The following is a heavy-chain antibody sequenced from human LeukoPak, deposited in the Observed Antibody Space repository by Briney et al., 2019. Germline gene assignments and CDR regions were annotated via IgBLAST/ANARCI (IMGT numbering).Heavy chain of an antibody. CDR2: IYYSGIT. V-gene: IGHV4-39*07. CDR1: GGSISSSSYY. CDR3: ARGGTVKAFDY. Sequence: PSETLSLTCTVSGGSISSSSYYWGWIRQPPGKGLDWIGSIYYSGITYYNPSLKSRVTLSVDTSKNQFSLKLSSVTAADTAVYYCARGGTVKAFDYWGQGTLVTVSS. J-gene: IGHJ4*02. D-gene: IGHD4-17*01.